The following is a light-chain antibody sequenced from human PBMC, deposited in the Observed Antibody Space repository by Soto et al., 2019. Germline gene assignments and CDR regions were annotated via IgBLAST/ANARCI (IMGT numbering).Light chain of an antibody. J-gene: IGKJ5*01. V-gene: IGKV3-20*01. CDR1: QSVSSSY. CDR2: GAS. Sequence: EIVLTQSPGTLSLSPGERATLSCRASQSVSSSYLAWYQQKPGQAPRPLIYGASSRATGIPDRFSGSGSGTDFTLTISRLEPEDFAVYYCQQYGSSPPIIFGQGTRLEIK. CDR3: QQYGSSPPII.